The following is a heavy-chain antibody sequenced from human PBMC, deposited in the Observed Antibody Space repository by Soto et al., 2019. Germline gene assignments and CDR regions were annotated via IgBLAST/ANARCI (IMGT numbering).Heavy chain of an antibody. CDR2: IYYSGST. D-gene: IGHD3-3*01. Sequence: QVQLQESGPGLVKPSDTLSLTCAVSGYSISSSNWWGWIRPPPGKGLEWIGYIYYSGSTYYNPSLKSRVTMSVDTSKNQFSLKLSSGTAVDTAVYSCARTGVLRFLEGSMGGAAFDIWGQGTMVTVSS. J-gene: IGHJ3*02. CDR1: GYSISSSNW. CDR3: ARTGVLRFLEGSMGGAAFDI. V-gene: IGHV4-28*01.